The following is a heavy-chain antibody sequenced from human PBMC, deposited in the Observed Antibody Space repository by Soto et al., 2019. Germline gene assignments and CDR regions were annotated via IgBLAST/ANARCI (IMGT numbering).Heavy chain of an antibody. D-gene: IGHD1-26*01. CDR1: GFTFSKAW. V-gene: IGHV3-15*01. CDR2: IKSKTDGETT. J-gene: IGHJ5*02. Sequence: EVQLVESGGGLVKPGGSLRLSCATSGFTFSKAWMSWVRQAPGKGLEWVGRIKSKTDGETTDYAGPVKGRVTVSRDDSKNTLYLQMDSLKSEYTAVYYCTTDRRELPAPWFDPWGQGTLVTVSS. CDR3: TTDRRELPAPWFDP.